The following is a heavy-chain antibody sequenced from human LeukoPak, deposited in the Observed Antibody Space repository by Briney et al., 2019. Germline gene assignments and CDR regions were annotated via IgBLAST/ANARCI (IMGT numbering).Heavy chain of an antibody. D-gene: IGHD6-13*01. CDR2: IYYSGST. Sequence: SETLSLTCTVSGGSISSYYWSWIRQPPGKGLEWIGYIYYSGSTNYNPSLKSRVTISVDTSKNQFSLKLSSVTAADTAVYYCARGVTSSGIAAAGTQFDYWGQGTLVTVSS. CDR1: GGSISSYY. CDR3: ARGVTSSGIAAAGTQFDY. J-gene: IGHJ4*02. V-gene: IGHV4-59*01.